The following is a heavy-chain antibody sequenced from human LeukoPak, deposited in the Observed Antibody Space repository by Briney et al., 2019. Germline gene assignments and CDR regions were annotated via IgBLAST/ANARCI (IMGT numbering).Heavy chain of an antibody. D-gene: IGHD3-9*01. V-gene: IGHV4-39*01. CDR3: ALRYFDRDY. CDR2: IYYSGST. Sequence: PSETLSLTCTVSGGSISSSNYYWVWTHQPPGKGLEWVGSIYYSGSTYYNPSLKSRVTISVDTSKNQFSLKLSSVTAADTAVYYCALRYFDRDYWGQGTLVTVSS. CDR1: GGSISSSNYY. J-gene: IGHJ4*02.